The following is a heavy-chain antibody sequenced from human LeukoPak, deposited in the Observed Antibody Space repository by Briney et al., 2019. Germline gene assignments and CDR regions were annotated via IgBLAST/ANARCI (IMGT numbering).Heavy chain of an antibody. D-gene: IGHD3-10*01. CDR3: ASYTMADPSDAFDI. CDR2: IYYSGST. J-gene: IGHJ3*02. V-gene: IGHV4-59*01. CDR1: GGSISSYY. Sequence: SETLSLTCTVSGGSISSYYWSWTRQPPGKGLEWIGYIYYSGSTNYNPSLKSRVTISVDTSKNQFSLKLSSVTAADTAVYYCASYTMADPSDAFDIWGQGTMVTVSS.